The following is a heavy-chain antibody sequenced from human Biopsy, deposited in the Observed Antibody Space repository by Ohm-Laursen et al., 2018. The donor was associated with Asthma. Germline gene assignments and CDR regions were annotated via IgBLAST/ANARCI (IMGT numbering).Heavy chain of an antibody. D-gene: IGHD5-24*01. CDR1: GGSISSGGYS. Sequence: TLSLTCAASGGSISSGGYSWSWIRQPPGKGLEWIGYIYHSGSTYYNPSLKSRVTISVDRSKNQFSLKLSSVTAADTAVYYCARVKDGYNFDCWGQGTLVTVSS. CDR2: IYHSGST. CDR3: ARVKDGYNFDC. J-gene: IGHJ4*02. V-gene: IGHV4-30-2*01.